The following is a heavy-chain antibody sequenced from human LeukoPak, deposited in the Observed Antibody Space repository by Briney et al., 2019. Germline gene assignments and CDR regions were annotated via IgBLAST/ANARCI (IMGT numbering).Heavy chain of an antibody. CDR1: GFTFRSYW. CDR2: INRDGSST. Sequence: GGSLRLSCAASGFTFRSYWMHWVRHAPGKGLVWVSRINRDGSSTNYADSVKGRFTIYRDNAKNTLYLQMNSLRADDTAVYYCVRDDSSYFDYWGQGALVTVSS. D-gene: IGHD6-13*01. J-gene: IGHJ4*02. CDR3: VRDDSSYFDY. V-gene: IGHV3-74*01.